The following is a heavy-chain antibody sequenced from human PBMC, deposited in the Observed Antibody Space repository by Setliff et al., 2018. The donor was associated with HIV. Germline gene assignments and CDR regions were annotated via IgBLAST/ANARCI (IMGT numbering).Heavy chain of an antibody. Sequence: GASVKVSCKASGYTFTGYFIHWARQAPGQGLEWMGQINPNRGDTNYAQNFQGRATMTRDRSINTAYMEFSGLTSDDTAVYYCARQLSNSFDYWGQGTLVTVSS. D-gene: IGHD1-1*01. CDR1: GYTFTGYF. CDR2: INPNRGDT. J-gene: IGHJ4*02. V-gene: IGHV1-2*06. CDR3: ARQLSNSFDY.